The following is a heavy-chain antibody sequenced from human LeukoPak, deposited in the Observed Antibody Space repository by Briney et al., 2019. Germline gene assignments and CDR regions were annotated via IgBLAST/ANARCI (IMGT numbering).Heavy chain of an antibody. CDR3: ARAYYYGSGSSGMNV. V-gene: IGHV1-69*10. J-gene: IGHJ6*02. CDR1: GGTFSSYA. CDR2: IIPILGIA. D-gene: IGHD3-10*01. Sequence: SVKVSCKASGGTFSSYAISWVRQAPGQGLEWMGGIIPILGIANYAQKFQGRVTITADKSTSTAYMELSSLRSEDTAVYYCARAYYYGSGSSGMNVWGQGTTVTVSS.